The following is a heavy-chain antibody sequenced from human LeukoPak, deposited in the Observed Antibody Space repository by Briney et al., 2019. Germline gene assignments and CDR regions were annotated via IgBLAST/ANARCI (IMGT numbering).Heavy chain of an antibody. Sequence: GRCLRLSCAASGFTFSSYGMHWVRQAPGKGLEWVAVISYDGSNKYYADSVKGRFTISRDNSKNTLYLQMNSLRAEDTAVYYCAKARSGGYNWFDPWGQGTPVTVSS. CDR1: GFTFSSYG. J-gene: IGHJ5*02. CDR2: ISYDGSNK. D-gene: IGHD3-3*01. V-gene: IGHV3-30*18. CDR3: AKARSGGYNWFDP.